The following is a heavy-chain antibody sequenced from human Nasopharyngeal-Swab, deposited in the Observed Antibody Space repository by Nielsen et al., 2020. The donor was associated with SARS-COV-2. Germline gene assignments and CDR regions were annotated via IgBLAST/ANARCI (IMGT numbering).Heavy chain of an antibody. Sequence: GGSLRLSCAASGFTFSSYGMHWVRQAPGKGLEWVAVISYDGYNKYYADSVKGRFTISRDNSENTLYLQMNSLRAEDTAVYYCAKNLEYSSGWYRGDYYFDYWGQGTLDTVSS. V-gene: IGHV3-30*18. J-gene: IGHJ4*02. CDR3: AKNLEYSSGWYRGDYYFDY. CDR1: GFTFSSYG. CDR2: ISYDGYNK. D-gene: IGHD6-19*01.